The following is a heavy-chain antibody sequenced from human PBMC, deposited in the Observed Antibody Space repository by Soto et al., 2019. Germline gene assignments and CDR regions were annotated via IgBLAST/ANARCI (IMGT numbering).Heavy chain of an antibody. D-gene: IGHD2-15*01. CDR3: TRRVGYCSGGSCYWQFDP. CDR1: GFTFSGSA. V-gene: IGHV3-73*01. J-gene: IGHJ5*02. CDR2: IRSKANSYAT. Sequence: HPGGSLRLSCAASGFTFSGSAMHWVRQASGKGLEWVGRIRSKANSYATAYAASVKGRFTISRDDSKNTAYLQMNGLKTEDTAVYYCTRRVGYCSGGSCYWQFDPWGQGTLVTVSS.